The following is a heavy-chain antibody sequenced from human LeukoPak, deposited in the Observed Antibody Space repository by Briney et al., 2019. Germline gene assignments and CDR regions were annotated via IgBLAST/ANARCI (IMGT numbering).Heavy chain of an antibody. CDR3: ARLTAGVVVAAHHVVEAKLYHYFDY. V-gene: IGHV1-18*01. D-gene: IGHD2-15*01. CDR2: ISAYNGNT. J-gene: IGHJ4*02. Sequence: ASVKVSCKASGYTFTSYGISWVRQAPGQGLEWMGWISAYNGNTNYAQKLQGRVTMTTDTSTSTAYMELRSLRSDDTAVYYRARLTAGVVVAAHHVVEAKLYHYFDYWGQGTLVTVSS. CDR1: GYTFTSYG.